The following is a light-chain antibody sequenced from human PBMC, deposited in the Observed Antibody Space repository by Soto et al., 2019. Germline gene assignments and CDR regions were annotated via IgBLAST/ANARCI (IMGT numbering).Light chain of an antibody. CDR1: HDIGNH. CDR2: SAF. V-gene: IGKV1-39*01. CDR3: EQSYSVPLT. J-gene: IGKJ4*01. Sequence: DIQMTQSPSSLSISVGDRVTITCRSSHDIGNHLNWYQQKPGKAPQLLLYSAFTFQSWVPSRFSGSGSGTAFTLTITSLQPEDSATYFCEQSYSVPLTFGGGTKVEV.